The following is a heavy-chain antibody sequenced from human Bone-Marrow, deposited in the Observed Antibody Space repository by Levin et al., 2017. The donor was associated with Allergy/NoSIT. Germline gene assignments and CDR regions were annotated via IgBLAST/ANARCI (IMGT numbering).Heavy chain of an antibody. CDR3: ARHRTTVTTSSWAGGRYFDL. D-gene: IGHD4-17*01. Sequence: PSQTLSLTCTVSGGSISSYYWSWIRQPPGKGLEWIGYIYYSGSTNYNPSLKSRVTISVDTSKNQFSLKLSSVTAADTAVYYCARHRTTVTTSSWAGGRYFDLWGRGTLVTVSS. CDR2: IYYSGST. CDR1: GGSISSYY. V-gene: IGHV4-59*08. J-gene: IGHJ2*01.